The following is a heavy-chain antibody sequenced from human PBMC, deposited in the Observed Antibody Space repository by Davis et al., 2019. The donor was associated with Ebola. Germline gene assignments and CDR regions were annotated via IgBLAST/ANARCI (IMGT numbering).Heavy chain of an antibody. D-gene: IGHD1-1*01. Sequence: SVKVSCKASGGTFSNYAINWVRQAPGQGLEWMGGIIPAFETTSYGQKFQGRVTITADKSTSTAYMELSSLRPEDTAVYYCARMKYTLGHYYYYGMDVWGQGTTVTVSS. CDR2: IIPAFETT. J-gene: IGHJ6*02. V-gene: IGHV1-69*06. CDR3: ARMKYTLGHYYYYGMDV. CDR1: GGTFSNYA.